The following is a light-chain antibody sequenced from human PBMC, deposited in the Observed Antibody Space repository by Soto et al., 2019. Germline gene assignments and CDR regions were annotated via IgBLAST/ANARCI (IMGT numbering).Light chain of an antibody. CDR3: AAWDDSLSGVV. Sequence: QSVLTQPPSASGTPGQRVTISCSGSSSNIGSNYVYWYQQLPGTAPKLLIYRNNQRPSGVPDRFSGSKSGTSASLAISGLRSEVEADYYCAAWDDSLSGVVFGVGTKLTVL. CDR2: RNN. CDR1: SSNIGSNY. V-gene: IGLV1-47*01. J-gene: IGLJ2*01.